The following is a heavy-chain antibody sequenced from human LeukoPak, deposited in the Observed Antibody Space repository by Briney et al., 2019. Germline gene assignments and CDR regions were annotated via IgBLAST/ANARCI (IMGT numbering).Heavy chain of an antibody. V-gene: IGHV1-69*13. D-gene: IGHD3-10*02. CDR3: ARTTTSVFGYGMDV. J-gene: IGHJ6*02. CDR1: GGTFSSYA. Sequence: VASVKVSCKASGGTFSSYAISWVRQAPGQGLEWMGGITPIFGTANYAQKFQGRVTITADESTSTAYMELSSLRSEDTAVYYCARTTTSVFGYGMDVWGQGTTVTASS. CDR2: ITPIFGTA.